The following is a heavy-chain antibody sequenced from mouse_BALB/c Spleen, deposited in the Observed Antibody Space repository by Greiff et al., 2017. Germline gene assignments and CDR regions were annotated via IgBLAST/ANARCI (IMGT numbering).Heavy chain of an antibody. Sequence: EVMLVESGGGLVQPGGSLKLSCAASGFTFSSYTMSWVRQTPEKRLEWVAYISNGGGSTYYPDTVKGRFTISRDNAKNTLYLQMSSLKSEDTAMYYCARHADYGDYYAMDYWGQGTSVTVSS. CDR3: ARHADYGDYYAMDY. CDR2: ISNGGGST. V-gene: IGHV5-12-2*01. J-gene: IGHJ4*01. D-gene: IGHD1-2*01. CDR1: GFTFSSYT.